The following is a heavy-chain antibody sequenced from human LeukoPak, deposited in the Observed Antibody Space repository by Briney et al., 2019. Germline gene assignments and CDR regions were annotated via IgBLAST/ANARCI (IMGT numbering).Heavy chain of an antibody. CDR2: IYYNGST. J-gene: IGHJ4*02. Sequence: SETLSLTCAVSGDSISSHYWTWIRQPPGKGLEWIGYIYYNGSTNYNPSLKSRVTISVDLSKDQFSLRLSSVTAADTAVYYCARAPNYYDSSGYGSFDYWGQGTLVTFSS. V-gene: IGHV4-59*11. D-gene: IGHD3-22*01. CDR1: GDSISSHY. CDR3: ARAPNYYDSSGYGSFDY.